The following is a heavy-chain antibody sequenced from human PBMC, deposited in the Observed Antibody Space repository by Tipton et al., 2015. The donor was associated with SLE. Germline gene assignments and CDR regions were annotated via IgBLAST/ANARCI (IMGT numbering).Heavy chain of an antibody. CDR3: ARAFYYDYWTDYHNEKGPKTYYFDS. V-gene: IGHV4-39*07. Sequence: TLSLTCTVSGGSISSSSYYWGWIRQPPGKGLEWIGTNDYSGNTYYNPSLRSRVSISVDTSKNQFSLTLTSVTAADTGTYYCARAFYYDYWTDYHNEKGPKTYYFDSWGQGTLVTVSS. D-gene: IGHD3/OR15-3a*01. CDR2: NDYSGNT. J-gene: IGHJ4*02. CDR1: GGSISSSSYY.